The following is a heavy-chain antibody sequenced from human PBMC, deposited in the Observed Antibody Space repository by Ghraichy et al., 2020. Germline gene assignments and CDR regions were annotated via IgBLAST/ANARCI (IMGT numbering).Heavy chain of an antibody. CDR3: ARMTADASGLFEF. CDR1: GFSLITTGMR. CDR2: IDWDDDK. D-gene: IGHD2-15*01. Sequence: SGPTLVKPTQTLTLTCTFSGFSLITTGMRVNWIRQPPGKALEWLARIDWDDDKFYSTSLKTRLTISKDTSKNQVVLIMTNMDPVDTANYYWARMTADASGLFEFWGQGTLVTVSS. V-gene: IGHV2-70*04. J-gene: IGHJ4*02.